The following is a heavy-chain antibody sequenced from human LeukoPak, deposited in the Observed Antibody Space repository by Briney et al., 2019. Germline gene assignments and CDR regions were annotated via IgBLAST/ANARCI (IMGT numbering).Heavy chain of an antibody. CDR3: ARDRDPSIVVVPAAWFDP. D-gene: IGHD2-2*01. V-gene: IGHV4-30-2*01. Sequence: SETLSLTCTVSGGSISSDNYYWNWIRQPPGKGLEWIGYIYHSGSTYYNPSLKSRVTISVDRSKNQFSLTLSSVTAADTAVYYCARDRDPSIVVVPAAWFDPWGQGTLVTVSS. J-gene: IGHJ5*02. CDR1: GGSISSDNYY. CDR2: IYHSGST.